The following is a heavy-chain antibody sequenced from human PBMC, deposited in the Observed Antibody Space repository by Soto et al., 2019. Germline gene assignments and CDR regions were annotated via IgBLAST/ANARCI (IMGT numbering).Heavy chain of an antibody. CDR1: GFTFRSYW. Sequence: EVQLVESGGGLVQPGGSLRLSCAASGFTFRSYWMHWVRQAPGKGLVWVSRVSHDGSTTSYADSVKCRFTISRDNAKNTLFLQMNSLRAEDTAVYYCARELATAPDYWGQGTLVTVSS. D-gene: IGHD6-13*01. J-gene: IGHJ4*02. CDR2: VSHDGSTT. V-gene: IGHV3-74*01. CDR3: ARELATAPDY.